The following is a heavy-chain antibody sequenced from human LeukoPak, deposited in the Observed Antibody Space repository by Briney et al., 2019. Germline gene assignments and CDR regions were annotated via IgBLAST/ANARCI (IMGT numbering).Heavy chain of an antibody. CDR2: IKEEGSDK. Sequence: GGSLRLSCAASGFTFSNDWMSWVRQAPGKGLEWVANIKEEGSDKYYVDSVMGRFTISRDNAKKSLYLQMNGLIAEDMAVYYWARDETFCSGVTCYTRGYFAFWGQGTLVTVS. V-gene: IGHV3-7*01. D-gene: IGHD2-15*01. CDR1: GFTFSNDW. J-gene: IGHJ4*02. CDR3: ARDETFCSGVTCYTRGYFAF.